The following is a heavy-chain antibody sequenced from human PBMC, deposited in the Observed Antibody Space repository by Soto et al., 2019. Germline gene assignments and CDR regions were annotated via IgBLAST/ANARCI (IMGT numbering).Heavy chain of an antibody. V-gene: IGHV3-30-3*01. D-gene: IGHD2-2*01. Sequence: QGQLVESGRDMVQPGRSLRLSCASSGFTFSHYPMHWFRQAPGKGLEWVAAISYDGSDKYYAESLKGRFTISIDNPRNTLYLQLESVTPDDTAVYYCARHLGSREVPAALGEFDIWGRGTMVPVSS. CDR1: GFTFSHYP. CDR2: ISYDGSDK. J-gene: IGHJ3*02. CDR3: ARHLGSREVPAALGEFDI.